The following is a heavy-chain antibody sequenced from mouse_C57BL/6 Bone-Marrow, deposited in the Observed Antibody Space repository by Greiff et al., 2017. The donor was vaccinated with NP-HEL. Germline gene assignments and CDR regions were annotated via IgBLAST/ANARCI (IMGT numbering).Heavy chain of an antibody. D-gene: IGHD1-1*01. CDR1: GYTFTSYG. V-gene: IGHV1-81*01. CDR3: AGGGNLYCYASYFDY. J-gene: IGHJ2*01. CDR2: IYPRSGNT. Sequence: QVQLQQSGAELARPGASVKLSCKASGYTFTSYGISWVKQRTGQGLEWIGEIYPRSGNTYYNEKFKGKATLTADKSSSTAYMELRSLTSEDSAVYVCAGGGNLYCYASYFDYGGQGTALTVSA.